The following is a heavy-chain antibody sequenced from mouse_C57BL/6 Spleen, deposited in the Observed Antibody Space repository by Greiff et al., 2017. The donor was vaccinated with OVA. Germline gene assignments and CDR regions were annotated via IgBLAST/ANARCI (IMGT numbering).Heavy chain of an antibody. D-gene: IGHD1-1*01. CDR2: IDPEAGDT. V-gene: IGHV14-1*01. Sequence: EVQLQQSGAELVRPGASVKLSCTASGFNIKDYYMHWVKQRPEQGLEWIGRIDPEAGDTEYAPKFPGKATMTADTSSNTAYLQLSSLTSEDTAVYYCTAYYYGSSGAYWGQGTLVTVSA. CDR3: TAYYYGSSGAY. J-gene: IGHJ3*01. CDR1: GFNIKDYY.